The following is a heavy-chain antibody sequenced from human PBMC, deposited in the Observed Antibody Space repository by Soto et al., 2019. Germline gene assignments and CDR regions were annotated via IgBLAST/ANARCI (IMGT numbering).Heavy chain of an antibody. CDR1: GGSFSDFY. V-gene: IGHV4-34*01. Sequence: SETLSLTCAVYGGSFSDFYWTWIRQPPGKGLEWIGEINHSGSTNYNPALKSRATISVDTSKNQFSLRLSSVTAADTAVYYCARDNGYSYGYFDYWGQGTLVTVSS. CDR2: INHSGST. D-gene: IGHD5-18*01. J-gene: IGHJ4*02. CDR3: ARDNGYSYGYFDY.